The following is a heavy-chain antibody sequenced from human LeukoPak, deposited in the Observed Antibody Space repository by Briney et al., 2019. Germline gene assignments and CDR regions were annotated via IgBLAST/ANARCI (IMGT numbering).Heavy chain of an antibody. J-gene: IGHJ4*02. Sequence: PGGSLRLSCAASGFTFSDYYMSWIRQAPGKGLEWVGRIKSKTDGGTSDYAAPVRGRFTISRDDSKNTLYLQMNSLKTEDTAVYYCTITIGGGYYWGQGALVTVSS. CDR2: IKSKTDGGTS. CDR3: TITIGGGYY. V-gene: IGHV3-15*01. CDR1: GFTFSDYY. D-gene: IGHD2-8*01.